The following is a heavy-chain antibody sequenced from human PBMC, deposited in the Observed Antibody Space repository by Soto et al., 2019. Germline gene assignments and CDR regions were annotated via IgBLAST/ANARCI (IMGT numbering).Heavy chain of an antibody. D-gene: IGHD3-3*01. CDR1: GGSFSGYY. J-gene: IGHJ6*03. Sequence: PSETLSLTCAVYGGSFSGYYWSWIRQPPGKGLEWIGEINHSGSTNYNPSLKSRVTISVDTSKNQFSLKLSSVTAADTAVYYCARGSPNFWSGYSLYYYYMDVWGKGTTVTVSS. CDR3: ARGSPNFWSGYSLYYYYMDV. V-gene: IGHV4-34*01. CDR2: INHSGST.